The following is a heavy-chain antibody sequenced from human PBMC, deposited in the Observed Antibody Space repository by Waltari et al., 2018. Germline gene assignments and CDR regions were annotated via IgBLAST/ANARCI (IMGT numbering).Heavy chain of an antibody. D-gene: IGHD4-4*01. J-gene: IGHJ6*03. CDR1: GFTFSSYA. Sequence: EVQLVESGGGLVQPGGSLRLSCAASGFTFSSYAMSWVRQAPGKGLEWVSAISGSGGSTYYADSVKGRFTISRDNSKNTLYLQMNSLRAEDTAVYYCANIPVYSNYYGYYYYYMDVWGKGTTVTVSS. CDR2: ISGSGGST. CDR3: ANIPVYSNYYGYYYYYMDV. V-gene: IGHV3-23*04.